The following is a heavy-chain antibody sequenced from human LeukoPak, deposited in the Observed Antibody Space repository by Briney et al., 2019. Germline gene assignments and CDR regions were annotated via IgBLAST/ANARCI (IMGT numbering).Heavy chain of an antibody. CDR2: INPDTGGT. CDR1: GYTLTGYY. CDR3: ARANMVRGVGLFFDRNWFDP. Sequence: GASVKVSCKASGYTLTGYYMHWVRQAPGQGLEWMRWINPDTGGTNYAQKFQGRVTMTRDTSISTAYMELSRLRSDDTAVYYCARANMVRGVGLFFDRNWFDPWGQGTLVTVSS. V-gene: IGHV1-2*02. J-gene: IGHJ5*02. D-gene: IGHD3-10*01.